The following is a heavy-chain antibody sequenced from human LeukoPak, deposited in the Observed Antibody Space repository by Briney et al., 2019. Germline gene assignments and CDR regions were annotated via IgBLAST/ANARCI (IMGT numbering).Heavy chain of an antibody. Sequence: SETLSLTCSVSGDSITGYYWGWIRQPPGKGLEWIGNIYYTGNTYYNSSLKSRVTISLDTSKNQFSLKLRSVTAADTALYYCARVGSGWGEVDYWGQGTLVTVSS. V-gene: IGHV4-39*07. J-gene: IGHJ4*02. CDR2: IYYTGNT. D-gene: IGHD6-19*01. CDR1: GDSITGYY. CDR3: ARVGSGWGEVDY.